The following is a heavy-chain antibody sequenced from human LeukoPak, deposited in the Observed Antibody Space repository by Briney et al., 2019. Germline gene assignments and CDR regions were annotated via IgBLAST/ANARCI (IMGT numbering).Heavy chain of an antibody. CDR1: GGSFSGYY. V-gene: IGHV4-34*01. CDR3: ARDLETLYYYGSGGYHYYYYYYMDV. Sequence: SETLSLTCAVYGGSFSGYYWSWIRQPPGKGLECIGEINHSGGTNYHPSLKSRVTISVDTSKNQFSLKLSSVTAADTAVYYCARDLETLYYYGSGGYHYYYYYYMDVWGKGTTVTISS. CDR2: INHSGGT. J-gene: IGHJ6*03. D-gene: IGHD3-10*01.